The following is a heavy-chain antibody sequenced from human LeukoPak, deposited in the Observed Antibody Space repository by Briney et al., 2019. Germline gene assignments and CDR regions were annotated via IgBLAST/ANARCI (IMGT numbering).Heavy chain of an antibody. CDR2: INHSGST. CDR1: GGSFSGYC. D-gene: IGHD5-18*01. V-gene: IGHV4-34*01. J-gene: IGHJ4*02. CDR3: AIVDTAMDTFDY. Sequence: PSETLSLTCAVYGGSFSGYCWSWIRQPPGKGLEWIGEINHSGSTNYNPSLKSRVTISVDTSKNQFSLKLSSVTAADTAVYYCAIVDTAMDTFDYWGQGTLVTVSP.